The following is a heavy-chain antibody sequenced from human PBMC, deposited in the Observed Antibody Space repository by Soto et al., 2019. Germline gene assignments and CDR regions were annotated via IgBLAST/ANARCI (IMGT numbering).Heavy chain of an antibody. J-gene: IGHJ5*02. V-gene: IGHV3-23*01. Sequence: EVQLLESGGGLVQPGGSLRLSCAASGFTFSSYAMSWVRQAPGKGLEWVSAISGSGGSTYYADSVKVRFTSSRDKSKNTPYLQMNSLRAEDTAVYYCAKQGYQLLDYQGKKWFDPWGQGTLVTVSS. CDR3: AKQGYQLLDYQGKKWFDP. CDR1: GFTFSSYA. CDR2: ISGSGGST. D-gene: IGHD2-2*01.